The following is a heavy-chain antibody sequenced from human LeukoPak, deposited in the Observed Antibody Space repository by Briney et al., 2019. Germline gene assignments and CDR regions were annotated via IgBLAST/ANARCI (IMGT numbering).Heavy chain of an antibody. Sequence: GGSLRLSCAASGFTFSTYRMNWVRQAPGKGLEWLSYISSGSNTIFYADSVKGRFTISRDNAKNSLFLQVNSRRDEDTAVYYCARGSYYAPYYFDYWGQGTLVTVSS. CDR2: ISSGSNTI. CDR3: ARGSYYAPYYFDY. D-gene: IGHD1-26*01. J-gene: IGHJ4*02. CDR1: GFTFSTYR. V-gene: IGHV3-48*02.